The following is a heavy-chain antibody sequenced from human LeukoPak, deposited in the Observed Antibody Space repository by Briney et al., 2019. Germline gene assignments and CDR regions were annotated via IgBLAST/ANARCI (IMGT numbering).Heavy chain of an antibody. J-gene: IGHJ2*01. Sequence: GGSLRLSCAASGFTFSSYWMHWVRQASGKGLVWVSRINSDGSSTSYADSVKGRFTISRDNAKNTLYLQMSSLRAEDTAVYYCAREGATDWYFHLWGRGTLVTVSS. CDR2: INSDGSST. D-gene: IGHD5-12*01. CDR1: GFTFSSYW. CDR3: AREGATDWYFHL. V-gene: IGHV3-74*01.